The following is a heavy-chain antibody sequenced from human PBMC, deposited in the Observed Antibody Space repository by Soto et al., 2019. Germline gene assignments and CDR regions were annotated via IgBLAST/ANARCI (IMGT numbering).Heavy chain of an antibody. Sequence: GGSLRLSCAASGFTFSSYSMNWVRQAPGKGLEWVSYISSSSSTIYYADSVKGRFTISRDNAKNSLYLQMNSLRAEDTAVYYCARAPGRIDYWGQGTLVTVSS. CDR3: ARAPGRIDY. J-gene: IGHJ4*02. V-gene: IGHV3-48*01. CDR1: GFTFSSYS. CDR2: ISSSSSTI.